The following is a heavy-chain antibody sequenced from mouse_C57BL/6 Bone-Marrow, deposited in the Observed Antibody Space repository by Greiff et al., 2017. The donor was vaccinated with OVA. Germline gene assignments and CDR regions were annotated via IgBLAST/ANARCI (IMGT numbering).Heavy chain of an antibody. CDR1: GFTFSDYG. D-gene: IGHD3-2*02. CDR3: ARRTAQYYAMDY. Sequence: EVKLVESGGGLVQPGGSLKLSCAASGFTFSDYGMAWVRQAPRKGPAWVAFISNLAYSIYYADTVTGRFTISRENAKNTLYLEMSSLRSEDTAMYYCARRTAQYYAMDYWGQGTSVTVSS. CDR2: ISNLAYSI. J-gene: IGHJ4*01. V-gene: IGHV5-15*01.